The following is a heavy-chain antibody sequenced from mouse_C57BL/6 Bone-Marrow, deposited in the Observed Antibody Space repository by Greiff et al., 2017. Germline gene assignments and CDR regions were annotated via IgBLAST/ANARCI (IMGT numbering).Heavy chain of an antibody. V-gene: IGHV2-5*01. CDR2: IWRGGST. CDR1: GFSLTSYG. D-gene: IGHD3-3*01. J-gene: IGHJ1*03. Sequence: VQRVESGPGLVQPSQSLSITCTVSGFSLTSYGVHWVRQSPGKGLEWLGVIWRGGSTDYNAAFMFSLSITKDNSKSQVFFKMNRLQADDTAIYYCSKGGPYWYFDVWGTGTTVTVSS. CDR3: SKGGPYWYFDV.